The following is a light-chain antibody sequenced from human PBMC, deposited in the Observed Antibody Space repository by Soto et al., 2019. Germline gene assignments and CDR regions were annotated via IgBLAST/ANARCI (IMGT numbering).Light chain of an antibody. V-gene: IGKV1-5*03. CDR2: KAS. CDR3: QQYNSYSVYT. CDR1: QSIRSW. Sequence: DIQMTQSPSTLSASVGDRVTITCRASQSIRSWLAWYQQKPGKAPKHLIYKASSLESGVPSRFSGSGSGTEFTLTISSLQPDDFATYYCQQYNSYSVYTFGQGTKLEIK. J-gene: IGKJ2*01.